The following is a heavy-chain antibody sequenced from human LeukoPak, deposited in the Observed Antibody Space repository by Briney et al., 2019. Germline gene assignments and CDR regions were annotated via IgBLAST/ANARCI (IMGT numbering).Heavy chain of an antibody. D-gene: IGHD4-17*01. Sequence: PSETLSLTCAVYGGSFSGYYWSWIRQPPGKGLEWIGEINHSGSTNYNPSLKSRVTISVDTSKNQFSLKLSSVTAADTAVYYCARDNGDYEYYYYYMDVWGKGTTVTVSS. CDR3: ARDNGDYEYYYYYMDV. CDR2: INHSGST. V-gene: IGHV4-34*01. J-gene: IGHJ6*03. CDR1: GGSFSGYY.